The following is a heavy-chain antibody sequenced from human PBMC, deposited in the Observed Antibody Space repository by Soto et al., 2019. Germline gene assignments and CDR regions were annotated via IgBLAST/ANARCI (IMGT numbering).Heavy chain of an antibody. Sequence: EVPLVESGGGLTQPGGSLRLSCVVSGFIVSGSHMIWVRQAPGKGLEGVSILYSHGKTNYVDSVKGRFTITRDNSKNTVYLQMNSLRVEDTAVYYCARLSEAERQWGQGALVTVSS. CDR3: ARLSEAERQ. CDR2: LYSHGKT. J-gene: IGHJ4*02. D-gene: IGHD1-1*01. CDR1: GFIVSGSH. V-gene: IGHV3-53*01.